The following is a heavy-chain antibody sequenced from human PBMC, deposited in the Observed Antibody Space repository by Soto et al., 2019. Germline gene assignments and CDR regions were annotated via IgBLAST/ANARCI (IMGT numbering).Heavy chain of an antibody. Sequence: GASVKVSCKASGYTFTSYAMHWVRQAPGQRLEWMGWMNANNGNINYAQKFQGRVTMTGDTTINTAYMELSNLTSADTAVYYCTRRARIGKQLWLPFDSWAQGTLVTVS. J-gene: IGHJ4*02. V-gene: IGHV1-3*01. CDR2: MNANNGNI. CDR1: GYTFTSYA. D-gene: IGHD3-22*01. CDR3: TRRARIGKQLWLPFDS.